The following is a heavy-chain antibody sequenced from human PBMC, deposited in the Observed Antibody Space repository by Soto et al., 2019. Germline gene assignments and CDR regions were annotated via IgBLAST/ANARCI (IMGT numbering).Heavy chain of an antibody. D-gene: IGHD3-22*01. V-gene: IGHV4-34*01. Sequence: PSETLSLTCAVYGGSFSGYYWSWIRQPPGKGLEWIGEINHSGSTNYNPSLKSRVTISVDTSKNQFSLKLSSVTAADTAVYYCARVYYYDSSGYYYDPHFDYWGQGTLVTV. CDR3: ARVYYYDSSGYYYDPHFDY. CDR1: GGSFSGYY. CDR2: INHSGST. J-gene: IGHJ4*02.